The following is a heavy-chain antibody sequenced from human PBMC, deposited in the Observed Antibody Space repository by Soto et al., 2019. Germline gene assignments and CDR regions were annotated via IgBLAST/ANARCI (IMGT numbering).Heavy chain of an antibody. D-gene: IGHD6-13*01. J-gene: IGHJ6*02. CDR2: IIAGNGNT. Sequence: SVKAPCNSSGYPFTSYDMHWVPPAPGQRLEWMGWIIAGNGNTKYSQKFQGRVTITRDTSASTAYMELSSLRSEDTAVYYCSRGGVAAAGPNYYYCGMDVWGQGTTVTVSS. CDR1: GYPFTSYD. CDR3: SRGGVAAAGPNYYYCGMDV. V-gene: IGHV1-3*01.